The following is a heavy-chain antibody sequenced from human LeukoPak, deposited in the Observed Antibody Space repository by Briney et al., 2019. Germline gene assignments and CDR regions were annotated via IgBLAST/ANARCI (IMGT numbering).Heavy chain of an antibody. J-gene: IGHJ4*02. CDR2: INGDGSST. CDR1: GFTFSSYW. D-gene: IGHD6-13*01. Sequence: GGSLRLSCAASGFTFSSYWMHWVRQAPGKELVWVSRINGDGSSTTYVDSVMGRFTISRDNAKNTLYLQMNSVRAEDTAVYYCARGNIAAAVIHYWGQGTLVIVSS. V-gene: IGHV3-74*01. CDR3: ARGNIAAAVIHY.